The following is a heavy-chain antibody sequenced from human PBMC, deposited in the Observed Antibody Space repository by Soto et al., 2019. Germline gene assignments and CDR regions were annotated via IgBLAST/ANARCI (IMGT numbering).Heavy chain of an antibody. CDR2: ITIRTGNV. V-gene: IGHV3-48*02. CDR3: VRDRDLYRDMFHADL. Sequence: GGSLRLSCEASGFTISECSMNWVRQAPGKGLEWLAYITIRTGNVLYADSVRGRFTISADNAENSVILQMNSLRDEDSAVYFCVRDRDLYRDMFHADLWGQGTLVTVS. J-gene: IGHJ4*01. D-gene: IGHD3-10*02. CDR1: GFTISECS.